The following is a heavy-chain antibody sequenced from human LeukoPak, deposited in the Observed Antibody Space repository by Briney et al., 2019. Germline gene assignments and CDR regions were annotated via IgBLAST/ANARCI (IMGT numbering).Heavy chain of an antibody. Sequence: ASVKVSCKASGYTFTSYGISWVRQAPGQGLEWMGWISAYNGNTNYAQKLQGRVTMTTDTSTSTAYMELRSLRSDDTAVYYCAKHSSSWSYFDYWGQGTLVTVSS. D-gene: IGHD6-13*01. CDR1: GYTFTSYG. CDR2: ISAYNGNT. J-gene: IGHJ4*02. CDR3: AKHSSSWSYFDY. V-gene: IGHV1-18*01.